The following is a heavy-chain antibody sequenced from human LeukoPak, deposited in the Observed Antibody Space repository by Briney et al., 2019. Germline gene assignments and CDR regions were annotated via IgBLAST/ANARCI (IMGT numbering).Heavy chain of an antibody. CDR3: AKQLKQQLAYYYYYYGMDV. J-gene: IGHJ6*02. Sequence: GGSLRLSCAASGFTFSSYAMSWVRQAPGKGLEWVSAISGSGGSTYYADSVKGRFTISRDNSKNTLYLQMNSLRAEDTAVYYCAKQLKQQLAYYYYYYGMDVWGQGTTVTVSS. CDR2: ISGSGGST. V-gene: IGHV3-23*01. CDR1: GFTFSSYA. D-gene: IGHD6-13*01.